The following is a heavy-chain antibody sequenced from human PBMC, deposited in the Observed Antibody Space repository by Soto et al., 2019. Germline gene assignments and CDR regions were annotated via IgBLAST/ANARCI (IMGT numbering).Heavy chain of an antibody. CDR1: GFTFSSYG. Sequence: QVQLVESGGGVVQPGRSLRLSCADSGFTFSSYGMHWVRQAPGKGLEWVAVISYDGSNKYYADSVKGRFTISRDNSKNTLYLQMTSLRAEHTAVYYCAKEHGYCSGRSSPYWYFDLWGRGTLATVSS. CDR2: ISYDGSNK. J-gene: IGHJ2*01. CDR3: AKEHGYCSGRSSPYWYFDL. V-gene: IGHV3-30*18. D-gene: IGHD2-15*01.